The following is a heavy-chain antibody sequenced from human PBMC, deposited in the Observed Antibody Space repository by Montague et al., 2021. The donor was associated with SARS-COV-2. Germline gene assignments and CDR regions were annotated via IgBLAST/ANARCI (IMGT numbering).Heavy chain of an antibody. Sequence: SLRLSCAASGFTFSSYSMNWVRQAPGKGLEWVSSISSSSSYIYYADSVKGRFTISRDNAKKSLYLQMNSLGAEDTAVYYCTRDAFTMIIDAFNIWGQGTKVTVSS. CDR2: ISSSSSYI. J-gene: IGHJ3*02. D-gene: IGHD3-22*01. CDR3: TRDAFTMIIDAFNI. CDR1: GFTFSSYS. V-gene: IGHV3-21*01.